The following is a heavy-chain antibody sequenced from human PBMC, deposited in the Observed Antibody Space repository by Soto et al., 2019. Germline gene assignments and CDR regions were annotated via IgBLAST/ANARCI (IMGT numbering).Heavy chain of an antibody. V-gene: IGHV3-30-3*01. CDR3: ARALPYRYIDY. CDR2: ISYDGSDA. D-gene: IGHD3-16*02. Sequence: QEQLVESGGGVVQPGRSLRLSCAASGFTLSTYAMHWVRQAPGKGLEWVTVISYDGSDAYYADSVKGRCTISRDNSKNTLYLQMNSLRTEDTAVYYCARALPYRYIDYWGQGTLVTVSS. CDR1: GFTLSTYA. J-gene: IGHJ4*02.